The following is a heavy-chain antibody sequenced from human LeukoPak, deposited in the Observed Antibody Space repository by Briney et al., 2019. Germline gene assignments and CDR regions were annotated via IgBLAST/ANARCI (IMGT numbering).Heavy chain of an antibody. D-gene: IGHD3-3*01. V-gene: IGHV3-23*01. CDR3: AKDQAGYNFWSDS. Sequence: PGGSLRLSCAASGFTFSNYAMSWVRQAPGKGVEGVSDISSGSDRTNYGRSVKGGLTISRENYKNSLYLQMNSQRADDTAVYYCAKDQAGYNFWSDSWGQGTLVTVPS. J-gene: IGHJ4*02. CDR2: ISSGSDRT. CDR1: GFTFSNYA.